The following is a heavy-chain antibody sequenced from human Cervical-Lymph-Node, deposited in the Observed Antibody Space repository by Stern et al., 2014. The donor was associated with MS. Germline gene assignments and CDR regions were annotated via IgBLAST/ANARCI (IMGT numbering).Heavy chain of an antibody. CDR3: AREGVDYYDSSGTLDY. D-gene: IGHD3-22*01. Sequence: QVQLVQSGGGVVQPGRSLRLSCAASRFTFSSYSLHWVRQAPGKGLEWVAVISPDGSNKYYADSVQGRITVSRDNSNNTLYLQLNSLRTEDTAVYFCAREGVDYYDSSGTLDYWGQGALVTVSS. J-gene: IGHJ4*02. V-gene: IGHV3-30*04. CDR1: RFTFSSYS. CDR2: ISPDGSNK.